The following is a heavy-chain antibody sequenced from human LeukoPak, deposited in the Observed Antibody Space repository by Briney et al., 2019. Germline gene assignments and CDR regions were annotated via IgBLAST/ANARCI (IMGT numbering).Heavy chain of an antibody. J-gene: IGHJ4*02. Sequence: GGSLRLSCAASGFTLDYFAMYWVRRAPGKGLEWVALISYDGNNKYYADSVKGRFTISRDNSKNTVYLQMNSVRTEDTALYYCARGFTMVRGAPGGYWGQGTLVTVSS. D-gene: IGHD3-10*01. CDR3: ARGFTMVRGAPGGY. CDR1: GFTLDYFA. V-gene: IGHV3-30-3*01. CDR2: ISYDGNNK.